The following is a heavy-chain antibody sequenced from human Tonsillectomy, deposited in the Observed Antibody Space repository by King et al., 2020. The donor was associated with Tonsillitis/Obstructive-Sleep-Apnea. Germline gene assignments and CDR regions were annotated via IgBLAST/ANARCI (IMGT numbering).Heavy chain of an antibody. CDR1: GGAISSYY. V-gene: IGHV4-4*07. Sequence: QLQESGPGLVKPSETLSLTCTVSGGAISSYYWSWIRQPAGKGLEWVGRIYTSGSTNYNTSLKSRVTMSVDTSKNQFSLKLRSVTAAATAVYYSARDAPCAVLPSATYRNYYSYYIMDVWGQGTTVTVSS. CDR2: IYTSGST. D-gene: IGHD2-2*01. CDR3: ARDAPCAVLPSATYRNYYSYYIMDV. J-gene: IGHJ6*02.